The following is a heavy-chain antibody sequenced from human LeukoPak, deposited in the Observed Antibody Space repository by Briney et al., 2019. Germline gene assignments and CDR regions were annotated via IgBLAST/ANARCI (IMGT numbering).Heavy chain of an antibody. CDR2: INPNSGGT. CDR1: GYTFTGYY. CDR3: ARQASITMTGIDY. Sequence: ASVKVSCKASGYTFTGYYMHWVRQAPGQGLEWMGWINPNSGGTNYAQKFQGRVTMTRDMSTSTVYMELSSLRSEDTAVYYCARQASITMTGIDYWGQGTLVTVSS. J-gene: IGHJ4*02. D-gene: IGHD3-22*01. V-gene: IGHV1-2*02.